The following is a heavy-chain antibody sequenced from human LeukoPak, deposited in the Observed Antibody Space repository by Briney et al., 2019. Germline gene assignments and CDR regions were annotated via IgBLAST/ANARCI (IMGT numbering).Heavy chain of an antibody. D-gene: IGHD3-22*01. CDR2: IIPIFGTA. V-gene: IGHV1-69*05. CDR3: ASAYYYDSSGYQFDY. CDR1: GGTFSSYA. J-gene: IGHJ4*02. Sequence: SVKVSCKASGGTFSSYAISWVRQAPGQGLEWMGRIIPIFGTANYAQKSQGRVTITTDESTSTAYMELSSLRSEDTAVYYCASAYYYDSSGYQFDYWGQGTLVTVSS.